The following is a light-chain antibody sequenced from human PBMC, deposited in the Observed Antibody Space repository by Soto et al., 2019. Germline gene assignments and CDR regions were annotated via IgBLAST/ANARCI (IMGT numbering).Light chain of an antibody. V-gene: IGKV3-20*01. CDR1: QYVSSSF. CDR3: QQFGSSLPIT. Sequence: ETVMTQSPATLSXSPXERATLSCRAIQYVSSSFLAWIQQKPGLAPRLLIYGASSRATGIPDRFSGSGSGTDFTLTISRLEPEDFAVYYCQQFGSSLPITFGQGTRLEIK. J-gene: IGKJ5*01. CDR2: GAS.